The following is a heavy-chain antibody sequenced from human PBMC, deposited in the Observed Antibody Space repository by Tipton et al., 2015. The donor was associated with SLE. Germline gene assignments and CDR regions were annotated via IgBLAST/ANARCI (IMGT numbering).Heavy chain of an antibody. D-gene: IGHD6-6*01. CDR2: ISSNGGST. V-gene: IGHV3-64D*06. CDR3: VKGSIAARQEDY. Sequence: SLRLSCAASGFTFSSHAMHWVRQAPGKGLEYVSAISSNGGSTYYADSVKGRFTISRDNSKNTLYLQMSSLRAEDTAVYYCVKGSIAARQEDYWGQGTPVTVSS. CDR1: GFTFSSHA. J-gene: IGHJ4*02.